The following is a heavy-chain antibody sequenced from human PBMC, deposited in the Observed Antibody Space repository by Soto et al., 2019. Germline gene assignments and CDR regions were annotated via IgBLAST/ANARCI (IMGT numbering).Heavy chain of an antibody. Sequence: GALRLSCAAFGFTFSDYYMSWIRQAPGKGLEWVSYISSSGSTIYYADSVKGRFTISRDNAKNSLYLQMNSLRAEDTAVYYCARGPHILTGHSPFHYYYMDVWGKGTTVTVSS. J-gene: IGHJ6*03. CDR2: ISSSGSTI. CDR3: ARGPHILTGHSPFHYYYMDV. V-gene: IGHV3-11*01. CDR1: GFTFSDYY. D-gene: IGHD3-9*01.